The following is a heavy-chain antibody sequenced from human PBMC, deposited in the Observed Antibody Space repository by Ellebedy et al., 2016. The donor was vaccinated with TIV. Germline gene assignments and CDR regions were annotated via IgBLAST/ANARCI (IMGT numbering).Heavy chain of an antibody. CDR3: ARATSGFDY. Sequence: PGGSLTLSCAASGFTFSSHDMHWVRQPTGKGLEWVSGITSAGDTYYLGSVKGRFIISRDSAKNSLYLQMNSLRAEDTAVYYCARATSGFDYWGQGALATVSS. D-gene: IGHD5-24*01. J-gene: IGHJ4*02. V-gene: IGHV3-13*01. CDR2: ITSAGDT. CDR1: GFTFSSHD.